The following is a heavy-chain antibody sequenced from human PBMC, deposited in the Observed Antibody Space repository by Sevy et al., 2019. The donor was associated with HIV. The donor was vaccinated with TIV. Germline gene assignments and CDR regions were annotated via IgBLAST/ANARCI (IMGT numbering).Heavy chain of an antibody. CDR3: AKLRPHYSSGWLRDLDY. V-gene: IGHV3-23*01. CDR1: GFTFDNYA. CDR2: ISGNGVST. J-gene: IGHJ4*02. Sequence: GGSLRLSCAASGFTFDNYAMSWVRQAPGKGLEWVSAISGNGVSTYYAVSVKGRFTISRDNSKNTLKVQMNSLRAEDTAVYYCAKLRPHYSSGWLRDLDYWGQGTLVTVSS. D-gene: IGHD6-19*01.